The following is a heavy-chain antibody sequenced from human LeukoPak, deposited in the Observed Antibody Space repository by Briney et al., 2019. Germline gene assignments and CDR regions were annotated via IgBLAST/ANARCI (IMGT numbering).Heavy chain of an antibody. Sequence: GASVKVSCKVSGYTLTELSMHWVQQAPGKGLGWMGLVDPEDGETIYAEKFQGRVTITADTSTDTAYMELSSLRSEDTAVYYCAVLGDSSGHVGPLPYPDYWGQGTLVTVSS. CDR1: GYTLTELS. D-gene: IGHD3-22*01. V-gene: IGHV1-24*01. CDR2: VDPEDGET. J-gene: IGHJ4*02. CDR3: AVLGDSSGHVGPLPYPDY.